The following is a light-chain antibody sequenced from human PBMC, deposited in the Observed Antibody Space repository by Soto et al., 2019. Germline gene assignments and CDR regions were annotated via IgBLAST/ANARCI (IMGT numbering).Light chain of an antibody. Sequence: QSVLTQPASVSGSPGQSITISCTGTSSEVGGYNYVSWFQHHPGKAPKLMIYGVSNRPSGVSNRFSGSKSGNTASLTISGLQAEDEADYFCGSYTSSSTPYVFGTGTKVTVL. CDR2: GVS. J-gene: IGLJ1*01. CDR3: GSYTSSSTPYV. V-gene: IGLV2-14*03. CDR1: SSEVGGYNY.